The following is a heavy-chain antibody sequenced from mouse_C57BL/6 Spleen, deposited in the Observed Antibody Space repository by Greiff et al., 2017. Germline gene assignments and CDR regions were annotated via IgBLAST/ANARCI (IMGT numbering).Heavy chain of an antibody. CDR1: GYTFTSYW. D-gene: IGHD1-1*01. CDR3: TRSGDYYGSSYHWYFDV. V-gene: IGHV1-5*01. Sequence: EVQLQQSGTVLARPGASVKMSCKTSGYTFTSYWMHWVKQRPGQGLEWIGAIYPGNSDTSYNQKFKGKAKLTAVTSASTAYMELSSLTNEDSAVYYCTRSGDYYGSSYHWYFDVWGTGTTVTVSS. CDR2: IYPGNSDT. J-gene: IGHJ1*03.